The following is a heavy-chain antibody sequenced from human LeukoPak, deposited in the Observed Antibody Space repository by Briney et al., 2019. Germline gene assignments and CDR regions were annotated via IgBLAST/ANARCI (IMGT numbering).Heavy chain of an antibody. CDR1: GFTFSSYE. J-gene: IGHJ6*03. V-gene: IGHV3-48*03. Sequence: GGSLRLSCAASGFTFSSYEMNWVRQAPGKGLEWVSYISSSGSTIYYADSVKGRFTISRDNAKNSLYLQMNSLRAEDTAVYYCASNTAMDSYYYYMGVWGKGTTGTVSS. D-gene: IGHD5-18*01. CDR2: ISSSGSTI. CDR3: ASNTAMDSYYYYMGV.